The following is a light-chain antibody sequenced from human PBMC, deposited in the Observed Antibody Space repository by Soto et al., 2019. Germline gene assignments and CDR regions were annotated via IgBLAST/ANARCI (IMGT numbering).Light chain of an antibody. CDR3: SSYTSSNTLLYV. Sequence: QSALTQPASVSGSPGQSITISCTGTSSDVGGYNYVSWYQQHPGKAPNLLIYEVSHRPSGVSDRFSGSKSGYTASLTISGLRAEDEADYYCSSYTSSNTLLYVFGTGTKVTVL. CDR2: EVS. J-gene: IGLJ1*01. V-gene: IGLV2-14*01. CDR1: SSDVGGYNY.